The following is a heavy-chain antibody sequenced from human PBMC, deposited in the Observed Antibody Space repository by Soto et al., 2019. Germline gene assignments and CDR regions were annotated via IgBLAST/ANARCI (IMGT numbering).Heavy chain of an antibody. D-gene: IGHD6-13*01. V-gene: IGHV1-8*01. J-gene: IGHJ5*02. CDR3: AREHQVRQFDP. Sequence: QVQLVQSGDEVKKPGASVKVSCKASGYTFTSYDINWVQQATGQGLEWMGWMNPNSGNTGYAQKFQGRVTMTRQTSKSTAYMEVSSEKSEDPAVYYCAREHQVRQFDPWGQGTLVKVSS. CDR1: GYTFTSYD. CDR2: MNPNSGNT.